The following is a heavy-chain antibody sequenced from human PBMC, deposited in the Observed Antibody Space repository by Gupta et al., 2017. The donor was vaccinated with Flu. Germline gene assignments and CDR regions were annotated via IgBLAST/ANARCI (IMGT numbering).Heavy chain of an antibody. CDR3: ARDVGSGDYDS. D-gene: IGHD4-17*01. Sequence: EVQLVESGGGLVQPGGSLRLSCGASGFTLSDYWMSWVRQAPGKEPELVANINRDGSVINYMDFVRGRFTISRDNAKNAVYFQMNSLRVDDTAVYYCARDVGSGDYDSWGQGTLVTVSS. CDR1: GFTLSDYW. J-gene: IGHJ5*01. V-gene: IGHV3-7*01. CDR2: INRDGSVI.